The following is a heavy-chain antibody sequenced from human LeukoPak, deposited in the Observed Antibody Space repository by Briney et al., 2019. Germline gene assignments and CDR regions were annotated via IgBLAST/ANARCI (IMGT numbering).Heavy chain of an antibody. CDR2: INTSGSST. D-gene: IGHD2-21*01. Sequence: ASVKVSCKASGYTFTTNYMHWVRQAPGQGLEWMGIINTSGSSTSYVQKFQGRVTMTRDTSTSTVYMELSSLRSEDTAVYYCAREGDVGDPHFDYWGQGTLVTVSS. J-gene: IGHJ4*02. CDR3: AREGDVGDPHFDY. CDR1: GYTFTTNY. V-gene: IGHV1-46*01.